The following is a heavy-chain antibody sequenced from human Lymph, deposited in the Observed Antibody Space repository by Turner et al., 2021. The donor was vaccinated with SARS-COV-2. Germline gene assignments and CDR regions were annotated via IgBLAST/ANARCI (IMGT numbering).Heavy chain of an antibody. CDR1: GFTFSSYA. D-gene: IGHD3-10*01. CDR2: ISVSGGST. V-gene: IGHV3-23*01. CDR3: AKGVRGVIIPEAFDI. Sequence: EVQLLESGGGLVQPGGSLRLSCAASGFTFSSYAMSWVRQAPGKGLEWVSSISVSGGSTYYADSVKGRFTISRDNSKNTLYLQMNSLRFEDTAVYYCAKGVRGVIIPEAFDIWGQGTMVTISS. J-gene: IGHJ3*02.